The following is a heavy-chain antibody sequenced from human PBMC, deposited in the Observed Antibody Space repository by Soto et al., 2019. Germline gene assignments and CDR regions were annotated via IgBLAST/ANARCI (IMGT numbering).Heavy chain of an antibody. V-gene: IGHV4-30-4*01. D-gene: IGHD2-2*01. Sequence: PSGRLSLTCTVSGGSVRSGEHYGSWIRQPPGRGLEWIGYIYNLGNTDYNPSLKSRVTISIDTSKNQFSLKVRSVTAADTAVYYCASSTRTRGLLVAPLGQGSLV. CDR2: IYNLGNT. CDR3: ASSTRTRGLLVAP. CDR1: GGSVRSGEHY. J-gene: IGHJ5*02.